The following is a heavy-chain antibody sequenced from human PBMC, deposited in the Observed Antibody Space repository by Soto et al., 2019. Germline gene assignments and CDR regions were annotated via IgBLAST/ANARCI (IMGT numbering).Heavy chain of an antibody. Sequence: QVLLVQSGGEVKKPGASVKVSCKASGFNFISYGINWVRQAPGQGLEWMGWISGYDGKTVYAHSVQDRVTMTTDATTGTAYMELRGLRSADTAIYYCARDFMYTGSRDSWFDPWGQGTLVTVTS. D-gene: IGHD6-6*01. CDR3: ARDFMYTGSRDSWFDP. V-gene: IGHV1-18*04. CDR1: GFNFISYG. J-gene: IGHJ5*02. CDR2: ISGYDGKT.